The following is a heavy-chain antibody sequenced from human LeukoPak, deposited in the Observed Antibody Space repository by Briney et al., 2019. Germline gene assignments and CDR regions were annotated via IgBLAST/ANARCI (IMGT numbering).Heavy chain of an antibody. CDR3: VRDYRSGYSGYDYYYYYYMDV. CDR1: GGSIISRTYY. J-gene: IGHJ6*03. V-gene: IGHV4-39*07. Sequence: PSETLSLTCTVSGGSIISRTYYWGWIRQPPGKGLEWIGSIYYSGSTYYNPSLKSRVTISVDTSKNQFSLKLSSVTAADTALYYCVRDYRSGYSGYDYYYYYYMDVWGKGTTVTVSS. D-gene: IGHD5-12*01. CDR2: IYYSGST.